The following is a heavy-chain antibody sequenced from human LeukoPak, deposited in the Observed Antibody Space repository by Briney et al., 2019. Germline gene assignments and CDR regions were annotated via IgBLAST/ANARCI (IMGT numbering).Heavy chain of an antibody. CDR2: IYGGGST. CDR3: ASWPGRWYGEDS. V-gene: IGHV3-53*01. Sequence: GGSLRLSCAASGFTFTTSAMSWVRQAPGKGLEWVSVIYGGGSTYYADSVKGRFTISRDTPKNTLYLQMNSLRVEDTAVYYCASWPGRWYGEDSWGQGTLVTVSS. D-gene: IGHD3-10*01. J-gene: IGHJ4*02. CDR1: GFTFTTSA.